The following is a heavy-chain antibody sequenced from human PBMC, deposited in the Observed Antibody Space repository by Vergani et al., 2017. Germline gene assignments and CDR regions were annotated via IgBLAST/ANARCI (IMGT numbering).Heavy chain of an antibody. J-gene: IGHJ3*02. CDR3: AKDRVVVITFDAFDI. Sequence: EVQLLESGGGLVQPGGSLRLSCAASGFTVSSNYMSWVRQAPGKGLEWVSAISGSGGSTYYADSVKGRFTISRDNSKNTLYLQMNSLRAEDTAVYYCAKDRVVVITFDAFDIWGQGTMVTVSS. CDR1: GFTVSSNY. D-gene: IGHD3-22*01. CDR2: ISGSGGST. V-gene: IGHV3-23*01.